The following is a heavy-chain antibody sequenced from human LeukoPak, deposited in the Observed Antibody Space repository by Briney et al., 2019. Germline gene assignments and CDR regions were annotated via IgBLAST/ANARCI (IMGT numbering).Heavy chain of an antibody. J-gene: IGHJ4*02. D-gene: IGHD3-22*01. Sequence: ASVKVSCKASGYTFTNYGISWVRQAPGQGLEWMGGISAYHSNTHYAQNLQGRVTMTTDTSTNTAYMELRSLRSDDTAVYYCARADYYDSSGYTVGFDYWGQGTLVTVSS. CDR1: GYTFTNYG. CDR3: ARADYYDSSGYTVGFDY. V-gene: IGHV1-18*01. CDR2: ISAYHSNT.